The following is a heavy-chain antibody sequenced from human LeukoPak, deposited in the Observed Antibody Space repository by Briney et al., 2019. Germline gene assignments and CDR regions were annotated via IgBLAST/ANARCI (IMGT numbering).Heavy chain of an antibody. D-gene: IGHD5-18*01. CDR2: IYYSGST. CDR3: AREGRYSYGPFDY. V-gene: IGHV4-31*03. CDR1: GGSISSGGYY. J-gene: IGHJ4*02. Sequence: SETLSLTCTVSGGSISSGGYYWSWIRQHPGKGPEWIGYIYYSGSTYYNPSLKSRVTISVDTSKNQFSLKLSSVTAADTAVYYCAREGRYSYGPFDYWGQGTLVTVSS.